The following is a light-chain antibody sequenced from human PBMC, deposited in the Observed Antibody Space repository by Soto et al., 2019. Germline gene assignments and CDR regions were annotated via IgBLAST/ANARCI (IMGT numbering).Light chain of an antibody. V-gene: IGLV2-8*01. Sequence: QSALTQPPSASGSPGQSVTISCTGTSSDIGGYNYISWYQQQPGKAPKLMIYEVSKRPSGVPDRFSASKSGNTASLTVSGLQAEDEADYYCASYAVSSVVFGGGTTLTVL. CDR3: ASYAVSSVV. J-gene: IGLJ2*01. CDR1: SSDIGGYNY. CDR2: EVS.